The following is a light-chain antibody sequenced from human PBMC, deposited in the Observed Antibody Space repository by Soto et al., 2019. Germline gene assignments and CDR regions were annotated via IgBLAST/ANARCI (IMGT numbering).Light chain of an antibody. CDR1: QSVLYSSNNNNY. CDR3: QQYYDTPLT. J-gene: IGKJ4*01. Sequence: DIVMTQSPDSLAVSLGERATINCKSSQSVLYSSNNNNYLAWYQQRPGQPPQLLIYWASTRESGVPDRFSGRGSGTDFTLTISSMQAEDVAIYSCQQYYDTPLTFGGGTRVEIK. CDR2: WAS. V-gene: IGKV4-1*01.